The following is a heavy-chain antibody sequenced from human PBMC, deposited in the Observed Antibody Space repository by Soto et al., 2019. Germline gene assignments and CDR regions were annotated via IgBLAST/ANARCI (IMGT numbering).Heavy chain of an antibody. CDR2: IYYSGTT. V-gene: IGHV4-39*01. CDR3: GRHPANSVTYFYGMDV. D-gene: IGHD4-4*01. CDR1: GGSVSSSSFL. J-gene: IGHJ6*02. Sequence: QLQLQESGPGLVKPSETLSLTCTVSGGSVSSSSFLWGWIRQSPGKGLEWIGSIYYSGTTYYNPSLKSRVTISVSTSKSQFSLNVSSVTAADTAVYYCGRHPANSVTYFYGMDVWGQGTTVTVSS.